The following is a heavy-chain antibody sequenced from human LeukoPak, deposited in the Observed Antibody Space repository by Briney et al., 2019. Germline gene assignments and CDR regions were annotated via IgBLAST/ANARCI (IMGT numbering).Heavy chain of an antibody. D-gene: IGHD1-1*01. J-gene: IGHJ5*02. CDR1: GGSFSGHY. V-gene: IGHV4-34*01. CDR3: ARGPITEDGTFHSPNA. Sequence: SETLSLTCAVSGGSFSGHYWSWIRQSPGKGLEWNGEITERGSTNYNPSLKSRVTISRDTSKNHFSLKVSSVTAADTAVYYCARGPITEDGTFHSPNAWGQGTLVTVSS. CDR2: ITERGST.